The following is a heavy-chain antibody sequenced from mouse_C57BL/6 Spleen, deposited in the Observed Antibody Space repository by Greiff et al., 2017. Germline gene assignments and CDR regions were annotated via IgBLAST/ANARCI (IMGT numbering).Heavy chain of an antibody. D-gene: IGHD1-1*01. CDR2: IDPSDSYT. J-gene: IGHJ1*03. CDR1: GYTFTSYW. Sequence: QVQLQQPGAELVMPGASVKLSCKASGYTFTSYWMHWVKQGPGQGLEWIGEIDPSDSYTNYNQKFKGKSTLTVDKSSSTAYMQLSSLTSEDSAVYYCARTVQRDFDVWGTGTTVTVSS. CDR3: ARTVQRDFDV. V-gene: IGHV1-69*01.